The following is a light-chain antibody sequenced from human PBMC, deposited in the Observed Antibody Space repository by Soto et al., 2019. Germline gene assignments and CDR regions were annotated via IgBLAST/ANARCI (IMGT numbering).Light chain of an antibody. J-gene: IGKJ1*01. CDR3: QQYGSPGT. CDR1: QSVSSSY. Sequence: EIVLTQSPGTLSLSPGERATLSCRASQSVSSSYLAWYQQKPGQAPRLLIYGASSRATGIPDRFSGSGSGTDLTLTISRLEPEDFAVYYCQQYGSPGTFGQGTKVEIK. V-gene: IGKV3-20*01. CDR2: GAS.